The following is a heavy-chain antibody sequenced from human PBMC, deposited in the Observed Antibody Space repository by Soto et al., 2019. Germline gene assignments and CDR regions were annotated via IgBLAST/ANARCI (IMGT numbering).Heavy chain of an antibody. V-gene: IGHV4-4*07. D-gene: IGHD6-19*01. CDR3: ARELRVAGLLFYFDF. Sequence: SETLSLTCTVSGGSINGNFLTWIRQPAGKGLEWIGRISSTGATNYNPSLKSRVAMSMDTSKTQFSLNLISVTAADTAVYFCARELRVAGLLFYFDFWGQGSLVTVSS. J-gene: IGHJ4*02. CDR2: ISSTGAT. CDR1: GGSINGNF.